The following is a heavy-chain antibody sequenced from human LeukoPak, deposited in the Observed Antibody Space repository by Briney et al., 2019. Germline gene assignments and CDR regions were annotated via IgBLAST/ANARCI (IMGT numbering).Heavy chain of an antibody. Sequence: AETLSLTCTPSGGSLSGDNYYWSWIRQPPGKGLQWIAYISLSGSTNYNPSLKSRVTISLDTSKNQFSLKLSSVTAADTAVYYCARSRRYYYAYWGQGTLVTVSS. D-gene: IGHD1-14*01. J-gene: IGHJ4*02. CDR3: ARSRRYYYAY. CDR2: ISLSGST. CDR1: GGSLSGDNYY. V-gene: IGHV4-61*01.